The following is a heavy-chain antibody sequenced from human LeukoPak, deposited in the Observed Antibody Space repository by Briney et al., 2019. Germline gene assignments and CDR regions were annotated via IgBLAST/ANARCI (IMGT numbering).Heavy chain of an antibody. Sequence: SETLSLTCTVSGGSISSYYWSWIRQPPGKGLEWIGYIYYSGSTNYNPSLKSRVTISVDTSKNQFSLKLSSVTAADTAVYYCASKVIRTVDYWGQGTLVTVSS. CDR3: ASKVIRTVDY. V-gene: IGHV4-59*12. CDR2: IYYSGST. CDR1: GGSISSYY. D-gene: IGHD3/OR15-3a*01. J-gene: IGHJ4*02.